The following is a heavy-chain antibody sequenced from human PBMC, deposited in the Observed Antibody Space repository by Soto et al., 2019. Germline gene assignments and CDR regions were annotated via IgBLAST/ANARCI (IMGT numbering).Heavy chain of an antibody. Sequence: SETLSLTCTVSGVSISSGDYYWRWLRPPPGKGLEWIGYIYYSGSTYYNPSLKSRVTISVDTSKNQFSLKLSSVTAADTAVYYCARDLRLRSYSYGYYLAYYYYGMDVWGQGTTVPVSS. CDR1: GVSISSGDYY. D-gene: IGHD5-18*01. J-gene: IGHJ6*02. V-gene: IGHV4-30-4*01. CDR2: IYYSGST. CDR3: ARDLRLRSYSYGYYLAYYYYGMDV.